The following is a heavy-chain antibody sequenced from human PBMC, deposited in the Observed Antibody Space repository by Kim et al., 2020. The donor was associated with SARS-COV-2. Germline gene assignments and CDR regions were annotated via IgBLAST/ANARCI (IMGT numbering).Heavy chain of an antibody. J-gene: IGHJ4*02. Sequence: KGRFTISREKAKNSLYLQMNRLRADDTAVYYCARVSLGSSSWYYFDYWGQGTLVTGSS. D-gene: IGHD6-13*01. CDR3: ARVSLGSSSWYYFDY. V-gene: IGHV3-11*01.